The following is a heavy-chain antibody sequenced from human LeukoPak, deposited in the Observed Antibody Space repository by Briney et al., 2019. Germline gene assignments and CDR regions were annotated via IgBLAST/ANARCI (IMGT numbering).Heavy chain of an antibody. CDR3: TTDYYDYVWGSYRPDY. Sequence: SVKVSCKASGYTFTSYDINWVRQATGQGLEWMGWMNPNSGNTGYAQKFQGRVTITRNTSISTAYMELSSLKTEDTAVYYCTTDYYDYVWGSYRPDYWGQGTLVTVSS. D-gene: IGHD3-16*02. V-gene: IGHV1-8*03. CDR1: GYTFTSYD. J-gene: IGHJ4*02. CDR2: MNPNSGNT.